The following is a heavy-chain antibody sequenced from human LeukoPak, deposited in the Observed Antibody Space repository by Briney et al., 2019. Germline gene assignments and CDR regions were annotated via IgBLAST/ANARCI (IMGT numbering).Heavy chain of an antibody. V-gene: IGHV4-38-2*01. CDR1: GYSISSGYY. Sequence: SETLSLTCAMSGYSISSGYYWGWVRQPPGKGLERIGIIYHSGSTFFNPSLKSRVTISVDTSKNHLSLKLSSVTAADTAVYYCARLGARNAFDIWGQGTVVTVSS. J-gene: IGHJ3*02. CDR3: ARLGARNAFDI. CDR2: IYHSGST.